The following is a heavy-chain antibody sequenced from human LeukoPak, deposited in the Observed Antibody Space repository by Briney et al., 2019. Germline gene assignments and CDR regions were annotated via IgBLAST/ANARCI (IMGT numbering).Heavy chain of an antibody. J-gene: IGHJ4*02. Sequence: PGGSLRLSCVASGFTFTDYAMTWVRQPPGRPLEWVSTITTTVGDTHYADSVKGRFTVSRDDSKGTLFLQMNSLRAKDTGVYYCAKRPYGSGGGHFDHWGQGTLAIVSS. CDR2: ITTTVGDT. CDR3: AKRPYGSGGGHFDH. V-gene: IGHV3-23*01. CDR1: GFTFTDYA. D-gene: IGHD3-10*01.